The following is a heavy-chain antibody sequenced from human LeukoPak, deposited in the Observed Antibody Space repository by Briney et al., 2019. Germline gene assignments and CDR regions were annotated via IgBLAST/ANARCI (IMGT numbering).Heavy chain of an antibody. Sequence: SQTLSLTCAISGDSVSSNSAVWKWIRQSPSRGLEWLGRTYYKSKWSSDFAISVKSRITINPDTSKNQFSLHLNSVTPEDTAVYYCARGDIALDYWGQGTLVTVSS. V-gene: IGHV6-1*01. CDR3: ARGDIALDY. CDR1: GDSVSSNSAV. J-gene: IGHJ4*02. D-gene: IGHD5-12*01. CDR2: TYYKSKWSS.